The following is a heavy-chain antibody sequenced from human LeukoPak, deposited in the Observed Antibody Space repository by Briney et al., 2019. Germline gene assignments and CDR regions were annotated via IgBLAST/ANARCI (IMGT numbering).Heavy chain of an antibody. J-gene: IGHJ4*02. CDR2: IWYDGGNK. CDR3: AKGTESGWYAYFDY. CDR1: GFNFKHYG. V-gene: IGHV3-33*06. D-gene: IGHD6-19*01. Sequence: RSLKLSCAAAGFNFKHYGLHWVRQAPSQGVGWVAVIWYDGGNKYFADSVKGRFTISRDNSKNTVYLQMNSLRVEDTAVYYCAKGTESGWYAYFDYWGQGTLVTVSS.